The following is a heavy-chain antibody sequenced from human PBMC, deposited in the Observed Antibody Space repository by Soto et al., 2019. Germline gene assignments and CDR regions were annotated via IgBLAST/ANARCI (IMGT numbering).Heavy chain of an antibody. D-gene: IGHD2-8*01. J-gene: IGHJ6*02. CDR3: ARDRSMYYGMDV. Sequence: QVQLVQSGGEVKKPGASVKVSCKATGYTFTSFGISWVRQAPGQGLEWMGWISAYNGNTNYAQKLQGRVTMTTDKSTSTDYMELRSLTSDDTDVYYCARDRSMYYGMDVWGQGTTVTVSS. CDR2: ISAYNGNT. CDR1: GYTFTSFG. V-gene: IGHV1-18*01.